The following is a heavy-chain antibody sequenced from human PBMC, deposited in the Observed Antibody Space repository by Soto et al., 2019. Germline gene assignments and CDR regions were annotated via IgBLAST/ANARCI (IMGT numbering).Heavy chain of an antibody. Sequence: EVQLLESGGGLVQPGGSLRLSCAASGFTFSSYAMSWVRQAPGKGLEWVSAISGSGGSTYYADAVKGRFTISRDNSKNTLYLQMNSLRAEDTAVYYCAKGRGYGDYFGYWGQGTLVTVSS. J-gene: IGHJ4*02. CDR3: AKGRGYGDYFGY. D-gene: IGHD4-17*01. V-gene: IGHV3-23*01. CDR1: GFTFSSYA. CDR2: ISGSGGST.